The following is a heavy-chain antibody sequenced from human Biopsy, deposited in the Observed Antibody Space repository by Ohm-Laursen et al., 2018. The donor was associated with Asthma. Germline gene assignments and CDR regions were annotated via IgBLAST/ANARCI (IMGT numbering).Heavy chain of an antibody. V-gene: IGHV4-59*01. CDR1: GVSIRSYY. D-gene: IGHD2-15*01. CDR3: AGFCSGGNCPDH. CDR2: IHYSGST. Sequence: GTLSLTCTVSGVSIRSYYWTWIRQPSGKGLEWIGNIHYSGSTYSNPSLKSRVTISVDTSKKQISLRLSSVIAADTAVYYCAGFCSGGNCPDHWGQGTLVTVPS. J-gene: IGHJ4*02.